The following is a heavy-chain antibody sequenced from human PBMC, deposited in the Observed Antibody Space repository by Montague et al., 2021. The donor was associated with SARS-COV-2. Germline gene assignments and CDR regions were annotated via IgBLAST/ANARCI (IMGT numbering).Heavy chain of an antibody. V-gene: IGHV4-39*01. D-gene: IGHD3-3*01. Sequence: SETLSLTCTVSGGSISGSNYYWGWIRQPPGKGLEWIGNIHYSGSTYYKPSLKSRVSTTLDTSKNQFSLKLSSVTAADTAVYYCARGDFGVVIIPYYYYYMDVWGKGTTVTVSS. J-gene: IGHJ6*03. CDR3: ARGDFGVVIIPYYYYYMDV. CDR2: IHYSGST. CDR1: GGSISGSNYY.